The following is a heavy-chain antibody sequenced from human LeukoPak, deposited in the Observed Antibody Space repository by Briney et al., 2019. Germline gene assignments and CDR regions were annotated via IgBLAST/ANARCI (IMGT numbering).Heavy chain of an antibody. V-gene: IGHV4-34*01. CDR1: GESFTGYY. CDR2: INHSGGT. CDR3: ARVDKNGGTTFNY. D-gene: IGHD2/OR15-2a*01. J-gene: IGHJ4*02. Sequence: SETLSLTCAVYGESFTGYYWSWIRQPPGKGLEWIGEINHSGGTNYNPSLKSRVTISVGTSKNQFSLKLSSLTAADTAIYYCARVDKNGGTTFNYWGQGTLVTVSS.